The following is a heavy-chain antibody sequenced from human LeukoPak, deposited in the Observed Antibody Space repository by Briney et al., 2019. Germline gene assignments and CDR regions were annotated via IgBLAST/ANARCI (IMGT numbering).Heavy chain of an antibody. CDR1: GFTFSSYA. J-gene: IGHJ6*02. Sequence: GXSXRLSCAASGFTFSSYAMHWVRQAPGKGLEWVAVISYDGSNKYYADSVKGRFTISRDNSKNTLYLQMNSLRAEDTAVYYCARATGATRHGMDVWGQGTTVTVSS. CDR3: ARATGATRHGMDV. V-gene: IGHV3-30-3*01. D-gene: IGHD1-26*01. CDR2: ISYDGSNK.